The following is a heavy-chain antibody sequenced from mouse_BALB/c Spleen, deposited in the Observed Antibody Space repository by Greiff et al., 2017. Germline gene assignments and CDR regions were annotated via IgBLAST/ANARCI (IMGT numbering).Heavy chain of an antibody. Sequence: EVQGVESGGGLVKPGGSLKLSCAASGFTFSDYYMYWVRQTPEKRLEWVATISDGGSYTYYPDSVKGRFTISRDNAKNNLYLQMSSLKSEDTAMYYCARDYDRYFDVWGAGTTVTVSS. J-gene: IGHJ1*01. D-gene: IGHD2-3*01. CDR2: ISDGGSYT. CDR3: ARDYDRYFDV. CDR1: GFTFSDYY. V-gene: IGHV5-4*02.